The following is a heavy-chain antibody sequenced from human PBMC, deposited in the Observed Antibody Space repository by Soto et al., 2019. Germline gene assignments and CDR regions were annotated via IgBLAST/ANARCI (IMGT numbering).Heavy chain of an antibody. CDR1: GYTFTSNG. V-gene: IGHV1-18*01. J-gene: IGHJ4*02. D-gene: IGHD6-13*01. Sequence: QVQLVQSGAEVKKAGASVKVSCKASGYTFTSNGISWVRQAPGQGLEWMGWISAYNGNTNYAQKLQGRATRTTDTPPSIADMQQRSVKSEDTAVYYCAVAAARGAGDYWGPGTLVTVS. CDR3: AVAAARGAGDY. CDR2: ISAYNGNT.